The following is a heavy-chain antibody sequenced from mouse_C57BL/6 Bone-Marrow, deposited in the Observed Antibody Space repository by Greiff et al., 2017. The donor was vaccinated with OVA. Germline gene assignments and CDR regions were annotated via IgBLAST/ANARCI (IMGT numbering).Heavy chain of an antibody. CDR2: INPGSGGT. V-gene: IGHV1-54*01. J-gene: IGHJ3*01. CDR3: AREGAYYSKGFAY. Sequence: VQLQQSGAELVRPGTSVKVSCKASGYAFTNYLIEWVKQRPGQGLEWIGVINPGSGGTTYNEKFKGKATLTADKSSSTAYMQLSSLTSEDSAVYFCAREGAYYSKGFAYWGQGTLVTVSA. D-gene: IGHD2-5*01. CDR1: GYAFTNYL.